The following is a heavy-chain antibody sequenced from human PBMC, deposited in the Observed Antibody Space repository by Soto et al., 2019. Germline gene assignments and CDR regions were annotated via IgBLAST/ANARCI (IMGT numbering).Heavy chain of an antibody. Sequence: QVQLVESGGGVVQPGGSLRLSCAASGFTFSSYLMHWVRQAPGRVLEWVAFVSHDGSNKHYADSVKGRFTISRDNTKNALSLQMDSLAAEDTAIYSCAKDAPTSPFDHWGQGTLVTVSS. D-gene: IGHD3-16*01. CDR2: VSHDGSNK. CDR3: AKDAPTSPFDH. CDR1: GFTFSSYL. J-gene: IGHJ5*02. V-gene: IGHV3-30*18.